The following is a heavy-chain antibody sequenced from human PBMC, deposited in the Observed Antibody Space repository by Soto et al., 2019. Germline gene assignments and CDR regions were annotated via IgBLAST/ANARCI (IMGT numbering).Heavy chain of an antibody. CDR3: ARDIPPFRPGPSGFWFDP. D-gene: IGHD3-10*01. CDR2: IWYDGSNK. V-gene: IGHV3-33*08. Sequence: PGGSLRLSCAASGFTFSSYGMHWVRQAPGKGLEWVAVIWYDGSNKYYADSVKGRFTISRDNSKNTLYLQMNSLRAEDTAVYYCARDIPPFRPGPSGFWFDPWGQGTLVTVSS. J-gene: IGHJ5*02. CDR1: GFTFSSYG.